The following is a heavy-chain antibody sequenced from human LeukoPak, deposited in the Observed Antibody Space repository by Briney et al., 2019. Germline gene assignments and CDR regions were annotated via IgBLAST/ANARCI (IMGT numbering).Heavy chain of an antibody. V-gene: IGHV6-1*01. CDR1: GDCVSSNSAG. Sequence: SQTLSLTCALSGDCVSSNSAGWDWPRHSPSRGLEWLGMTYYRSKWYNDYAVCVKSRITIDPDTSRHQFSLQLNSVTPEDTAMYYCARYLSAYGDKNYYYCYMGVWGKGTTVTVSS. D-gene: IGHD4-17*01. CDR2: TYYRSKWYN. CDR3: ARYLSAYGDKNYYYCYMGV. J-gene: IGHJ6*03.